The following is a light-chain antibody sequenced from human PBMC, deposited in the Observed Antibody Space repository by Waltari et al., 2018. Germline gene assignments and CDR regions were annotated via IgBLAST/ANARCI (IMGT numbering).Light chain of an antibody. J-gene: IGKJ1*01. CDR2: GAS. V-gene: IGKV3-20*01. Sequence: EIVLTRSPGSLSSSPGERVTLPCRASQGVSRALAWYQQKPGQAPRLLIFGASNRATGIPDRFSGSGSETDFSLTISRLEPEDFAVYYCQHYVRLPATFGRGTKVEIK. CDR3: QHYVRLPAT. CDR1: QGVSRA.